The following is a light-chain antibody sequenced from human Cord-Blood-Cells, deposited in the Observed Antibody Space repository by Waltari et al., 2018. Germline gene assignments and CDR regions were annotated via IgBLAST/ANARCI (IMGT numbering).Light chain of an antibody. CDR3: SSYTSSSTLYV. CDR2: DVS. Sequence: QSALTQPASVSGSPGQSITIPCTGTSSDVGGYNYASLYQQHPGKAPKLMIYDVSNRPSGVSNRFSGSKSGNTASLTISGLQAEDEADYYCSSYTSSSTLYVFGTGTKVTVL. V-gene: IGLV2-14*03. CDR1: SSDVGGYNY. J-gene: IGLJ1*01.